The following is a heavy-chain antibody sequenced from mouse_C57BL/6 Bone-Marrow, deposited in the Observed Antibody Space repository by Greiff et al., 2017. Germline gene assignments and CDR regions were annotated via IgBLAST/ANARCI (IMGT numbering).Heavy chain of an antibody. CDR1: GFTFSSYT. J-gene: IGHJ1*03. D-gene: IGHD1-1*01. V-gene: IGHV5-9*01. CDR3: ARQVTTILATKYFDV. Sequence: DVMLVESGGGLVKPGGSLKLSCAASGFTFSSYTMSWVRQTPEKRLQWVAAISGGGGNTYYPARVQGRFTISRDNDKNILYLQLSSLRSEDTALYYCARQVTTILATKYFDVWGTGTTVTVAS. CDR2: ISGGGGNT.